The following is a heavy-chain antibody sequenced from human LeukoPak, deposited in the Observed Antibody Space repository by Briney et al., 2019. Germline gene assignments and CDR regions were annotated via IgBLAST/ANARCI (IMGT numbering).Heavy chain of an antibody. V-gene: IGHV3-23*01. CDR2: ISNNGGYT. J-gene: IGHJ4*02. CDR1: GFTFSSYA. Sequence: GGSLRLSCAASGFTFSSYAMSWVRQAPGKGLEWVSAISNNGGYTYYADSVQGRFTTSRDNSKSTLCLQMNSLRAEDTAVYYCAKQLGYCSDGSCYFPYWGQGTLVTVSS. CDR3: AKQLGYCSDGSCYFPY. D-gene: IGHD2-15*01.